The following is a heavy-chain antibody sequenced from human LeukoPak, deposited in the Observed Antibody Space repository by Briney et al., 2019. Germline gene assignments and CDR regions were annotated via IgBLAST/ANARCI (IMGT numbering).Heavy chain of an antibody. CDR2: ISAYNGNT. J-gene: IGHJ4*02. CDR1: GYTFTRYG. CDR3: ARGATVPSPFDY. Sequence: ASVKVSCKASGYTFTRYGITWVRQVPGQGPEWMGWISAYNGNTKYAQKLQGRVTMTTDTSTSTAYMELRSLTSDDTAVYYCARGATVPSPFDYWGQGTLVTVSS. V-gene: IGHV1-18*01. D-gene: IGHD4-17*01.